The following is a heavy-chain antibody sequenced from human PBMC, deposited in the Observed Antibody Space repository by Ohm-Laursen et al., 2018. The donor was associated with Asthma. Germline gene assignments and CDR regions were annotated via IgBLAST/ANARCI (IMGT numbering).Heavy chain of an antibody. CDR1: GFTFSSYA. D-gene: IGHD3-22*01. CDR3: AKNLTMIVVVTLFDY. Sequence: GQTLSLTCAASGFTFSSYAMSWVRQAPGKGLEWVSAISGSGGSTYYADSVKGRFTISRDNSKNTLYLQMNSLRAEDTAVYYCAKNLTMIVVVTLFDYWGQGTLVTVSS. J-gene: IGHJ4*02. CDR2: ISGSGGST. V-gene: IGHV3-23*01.